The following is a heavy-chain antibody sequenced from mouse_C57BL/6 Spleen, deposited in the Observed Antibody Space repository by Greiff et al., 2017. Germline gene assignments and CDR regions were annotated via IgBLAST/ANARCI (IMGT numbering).Heavy chain of an antibody. V-gene: IGHV1-50*01. CDR1: GYTFTSYW. CDR2: IDPSDSDT. Sequence: QVQLQQPGAELVKPGASVKLSCKASGYTFTSYWMQWVKQRPGQGLEWIGEIDPSDSDTNYNQKFKGKATLTVDTSSSTAYMQLSSLTSEDSAVYYCARWFPFTTVVGDYWGQGTTLTVSS. J-gene: IGHJ2*01. CDR3: ARWFPFTTVVGDY. D-gene: IGHD1-1*01.